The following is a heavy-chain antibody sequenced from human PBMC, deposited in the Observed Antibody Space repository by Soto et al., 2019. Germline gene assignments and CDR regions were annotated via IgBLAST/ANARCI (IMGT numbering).Heavy chain of an antibody. CDR1: GFTFSSYG. CDR3: ARDYGLLWFGEPRDYYYGMDV. D-gene: IGHD3-10*01. V-gene: IGHV3-33*01. J-gene: IGHJ6*02. Sequence: QVQLVESGGGVVQPGRSLRLSCAASGFTFSSYGMHWVRQAPGKGLEWVAVIWYDGSNKYYADSVKGRFTISRDNSKNTLYRQMNSLRAEDTAVYYCARDYGLLWFGEPRDYYYGMDVWGQGTTVTVSS. CDR2: IWYDGSNK.